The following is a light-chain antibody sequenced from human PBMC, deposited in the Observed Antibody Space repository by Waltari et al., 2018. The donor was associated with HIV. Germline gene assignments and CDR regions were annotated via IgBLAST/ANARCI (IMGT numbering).Light chain of an antibody. V-gene: IGLV1-47*01. CDR3: AAWDDTLSSYV. J-gene: IGLJ1*01. CDR1: NSTIGGWD. CDR2: RTN. Sequence: QSVLTQPPSASRAPGLRVPLPCSGSNSTIGGWDLYLFQHPPGTAPKLLIYRTNQRRSGVPDRFSGSKSGTSASLAISGLRSDDEADYYCAAWDDTLSSYVFGTGTTVTV.